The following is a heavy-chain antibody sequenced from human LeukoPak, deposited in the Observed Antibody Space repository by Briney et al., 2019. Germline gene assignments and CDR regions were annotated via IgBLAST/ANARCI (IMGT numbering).Heavy chain of an antibody. J-gene: IGHJ5*02. V-gene: IGHV4-38-2*02. CDR2: IYHSGST. D-gene: IGHD3-10*01. CDR1: GGSISSYY. CDR3: ARAGFGDFKFDP. Sequence: SETLSLTCTVSGGSISSYYWSWIRQPPGKGLEWIGSIYHSGSTYYNPSLKSRVTISVDTSKNQFSLKLSSVTAADTAVYYCARAGFGDFKFDPWGQGTLVTVSS.